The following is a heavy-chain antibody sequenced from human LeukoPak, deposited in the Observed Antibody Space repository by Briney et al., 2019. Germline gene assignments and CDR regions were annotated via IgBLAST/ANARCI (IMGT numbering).Heavy chain of an antibody. CDR2: ISAYNGNT. Sequence: GASVKVSCKASGYTFTSYGISWVRQAPGQGLEWMGWISAYNGNTNYAQKLQGRVTMTTDTSTSTAYMELRSLRSDDTAVYYCAGPGIPGITGTTPLDYWGQGTLVTVSS. CDR1: GYTFTSYG. CDR3: AGPGIPGITGTTPLDY. D-gene: IGHD1-7*01. V-gene: IGHV1-18*01. J-gene: IGHJ4*02.